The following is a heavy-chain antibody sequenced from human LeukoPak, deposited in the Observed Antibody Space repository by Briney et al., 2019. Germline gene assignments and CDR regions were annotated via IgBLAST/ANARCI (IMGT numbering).Heavy chain of an antibody. CDR2: ITTSDGNT. Sequence: GGSLRLSCAASGFTFSSYTMSWVRQAPGKGLEWVSTITTSDGNTYYADSVKGRFTVSRDNSKNTLFLQMNSLRAEDTAVYYCARDRKDYVWGSYRDFDYWGQGTLVTVSS. CDR3: ARDRKDYVWGSYRDFDY. D-gene: IGHD3-16*02. CDR1: GFTFSSYT. J-gene: IGHJ4*02. V-gene: IGHV3-23*01.